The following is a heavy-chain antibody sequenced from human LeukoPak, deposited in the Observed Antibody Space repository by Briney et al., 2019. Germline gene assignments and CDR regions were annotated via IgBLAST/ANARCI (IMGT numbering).Heavy chain of an antibody. CDR3: AKDYSTIPAAANPLFDY. CDR2: TTGTGDTT. V-gene: IGHV3-23*01. J-gene: IGHJ4*02. Sequence: PWVSLRLSCAASGFTFSSYAMTWVRQAPGKGLEWVSGTTGTGDTTFYADSVKGRFTISRDNSKNTLYLQMHSLRADDTAVYYCAKDYSTIPAAANPLFDYWGQGVLVTVSS. CDR1: GFTFSSYA. D-gene: IGHD6-13*01.